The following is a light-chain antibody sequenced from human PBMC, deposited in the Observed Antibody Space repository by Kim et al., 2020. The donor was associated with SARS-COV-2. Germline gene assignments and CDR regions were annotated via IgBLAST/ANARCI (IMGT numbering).Light chain of an antibody. CDR2: SNN. J-gene: IGLJ2*01. CDR1: GSNIGSNT. Sequence: GQRVTISCSGSGSNIGSNTVNWYQQHPGTAPKILIYSNNQRPSGVPDRFSGSKSGTSASLAISGLQSEDEADYYCAAWDDSLNGVVFGGGTQLTVL. V-gene: IGLV1-44*01. CDR3: AAWDDSLNGVV.